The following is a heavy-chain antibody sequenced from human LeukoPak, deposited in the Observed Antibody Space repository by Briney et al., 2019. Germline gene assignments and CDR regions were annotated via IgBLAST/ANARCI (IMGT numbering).Heavy chain of an antibody. Sequence: GGSLRLSCVASGFTFSDYYMSWIRQAPGKGLEWVSYISSSSSYTNYADSVKGRFTISRDNAKNSLYLQMNSLRAEDTAVYYCARDIATGYYYYYGMDVWGKGTTVTVSS. J-gene: IGHJ6*04. CDR1: GFTFSDYY. D-gene: IGHD6-13*01. V-gene: IGHV3-11*06. CDR3: ARDIATGYYYYYGMDV. CDR2: ISSSSSYT.